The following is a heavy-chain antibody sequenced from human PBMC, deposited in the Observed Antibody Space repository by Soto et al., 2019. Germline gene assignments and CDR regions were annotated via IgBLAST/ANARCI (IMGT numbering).Heavy chain of an antibody. D-gene: IGHD6-19*01. Sequence: PGGSLRPSCAASGFTFSSYSMNWVRQAPGKGLEWVSYISSSSSTIYYADSVKGRFTISRDNAKNSLYLQMNSLRDEDTAVYYCARGIAVAGRGNWFDLWRQGTLVTVSS. CDR2: ISSSSSTI. CDR3: ARGIAVAGRGNWFDL. CDR1: GFTFSSYS. V-gene: IGHV3-48*02. J-gene: IGHJ5*02.